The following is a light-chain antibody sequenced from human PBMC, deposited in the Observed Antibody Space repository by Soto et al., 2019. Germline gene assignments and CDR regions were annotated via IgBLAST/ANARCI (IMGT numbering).Light chain of an antibody. Sequence: IQMTQSPSTLSGSVGDRVTITCRASQTISSWLAWYQQKPGKAPKLLIYKASTLKSGVPSRFSGSGSGTEFTLTISSLQPEDFATYYCLQHNSYPLTFGGGTKVDIK. CDR1: QTISSW. CDR3: LQHNSYPLT. J-gene: IGKJ4*01. CDR2: KAS. V-gene: IGKV1-5*03.